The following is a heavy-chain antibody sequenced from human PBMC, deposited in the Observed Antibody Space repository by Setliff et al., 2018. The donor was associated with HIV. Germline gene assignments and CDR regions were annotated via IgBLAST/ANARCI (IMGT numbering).Heavy chain of an antibody. Sequence: SETLSLTCAVSGGSISSGGYYWNWIRQHPGKGMEWIGYIYYSGTTYYNPSLKSRVTISVDKSKNQFSLKLNSVTAADTAVYYCARRYGDYKSGDWFFDLWGRGTLVTVSS. CDR3: ARRYGDYKSGDWFFDL. D-gene: IGHD4-17*01. V-gene: IGHV4-31*11. CDR1: GGSISSGGYY. CDR2: IYYSGTT. J-gene: IGHJ2*01.